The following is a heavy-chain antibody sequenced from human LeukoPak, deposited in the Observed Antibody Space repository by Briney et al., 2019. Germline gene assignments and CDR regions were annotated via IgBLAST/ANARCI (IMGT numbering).Heavy chain of an antibody. J-gene: IGHJ4*02. Sequence: ASVKVSCKASGYTFTGHHMHWVRQAPGQGLEWMGWINPNSGGTNYGQKFQGRVTMTRDTSISTAYMELSRLRSDDTAGYYCARWRGYASDWSGPFDDWGQGTLVTVSS. CDR2: INPNSGGT. CDR3: ARWRGYASDWSGPFDD. D-gene: IGHD6-19*01. V-gene: IGHV1-2*02. CDR1: GYTFTGHH.